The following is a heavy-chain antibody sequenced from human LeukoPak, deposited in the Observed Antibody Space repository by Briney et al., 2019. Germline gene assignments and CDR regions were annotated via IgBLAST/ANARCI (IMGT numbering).Heavy chain of an antibody. CDR3: AKGRYFDWLLYRGPFDY. J-gene: IGHJ4*02. V-gene: IGHV3-23*01. Sequence: AGSLRLSCATSGFTVSSYARRWVRQAPGKGLEWVSAISGSGGSTYYADSVKGRFTISRDNSKNTLYLQMNSLRAEDTAVYYCAKGRYFDWLLYRGPFDYWGQGTLVTVSS. D-gene: IGHD3-9*01. CDR1: GFTVSSYA. CDR2: ISGSGGST.